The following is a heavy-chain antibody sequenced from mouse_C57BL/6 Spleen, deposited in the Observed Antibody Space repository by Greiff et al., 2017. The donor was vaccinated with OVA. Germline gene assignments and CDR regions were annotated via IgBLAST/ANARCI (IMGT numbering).Heavy chain of an antibody. CDR1: GYTFTDYE. D-gene: IGHD2-1*01. CDR3: TRSGGNIFAY. V-gene: IGHV1-15*01. CDR2: IDPETGGT. J-gene: IGHJ3*01. Sequence: LQESGAELVRPGASVTLSCKASGYTFTDYEMHWVKQTPVHGLEWIGAIDPETGGTAYNQKFKGKAILTADKSSSTAYMELRSLTSEDSAVYYCTRSGGNIFAYWGQGTLVTVSA.